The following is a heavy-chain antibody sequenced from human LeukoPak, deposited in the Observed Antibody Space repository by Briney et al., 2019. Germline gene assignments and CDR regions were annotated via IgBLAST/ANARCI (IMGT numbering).Heavy chain of an antibody. CDR1: GGSISSSTYY. CDR2: IYATGTT. D-gene: IGHD3-10*01. CDR3: AKVAKYYYGSETYFFFEN. V-gene: IGHV4-61*09. Sequence: PSETLSLTCTVSGGSISSSTYYWSWIRQPAGKGLEWIGHIYATGTTNYNPSLKSRVTMSIDTSKNQFSLNLRSVTAADTAVYFCAKVAKYYYGSETYFFFENWGQGTLVTVSS. J-gene: IGHJ4*02.